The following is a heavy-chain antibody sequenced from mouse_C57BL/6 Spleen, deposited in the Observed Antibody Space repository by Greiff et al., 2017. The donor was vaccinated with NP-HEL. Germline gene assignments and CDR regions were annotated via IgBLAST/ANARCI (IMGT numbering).Heavy chain of an antibody. CDR3: ARSRGNYVLDY. J-gene: IGHJ2*01. CDR1: GYSFTGYY. Sequence: VQLKQSGPELVKPGASVKISCKASGYSFTGYYMNWVKQSPEKSLEWIGEINPSTGGTTYNQKFKAKATLTVDKSSSTAYMQLKSLTSEDSAVYYCARSRGNYVLDYWGQGTTLTVSS. CDR2: INPSTGGT. D-gene: IGHD2-1*01. V-gene: IGHV1-42*01.